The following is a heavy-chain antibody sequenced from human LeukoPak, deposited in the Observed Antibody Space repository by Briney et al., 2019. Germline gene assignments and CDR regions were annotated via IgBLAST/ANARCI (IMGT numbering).Heavy chain of an antibody. CDR2: IRSKANSYAT. CDR1: GFTFTDSR. Sequence: PGGSLKLSCAASGFTFTDSRIHWVRQASGKGLEWVGRIRSKANSYATAYAASVKGRFTVPRDDSKNTAYLQMSSLKIEDTAVYYCTTFIVATTVDYWGQGILVTVSS. V-gene: IGHV3-73*01. CDR3: TTFIVATTVDY. J-gene: IGHJ4*02. D-gene: IGHD5-12*01.